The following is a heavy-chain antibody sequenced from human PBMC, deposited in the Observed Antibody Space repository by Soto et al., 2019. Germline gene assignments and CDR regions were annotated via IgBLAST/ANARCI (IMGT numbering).Heavy chain of an antibody. J-gene: IGHJ4*02. CDR3: ARDRGLAYSNAFDF. D-gene: IGHD4-4*01. V-gene: IGHV4-4*02. Sequence: VQLRESGPRQVKPSGTLSLTCFVSGDSIRSTRWWTWVRQSPGKGLEWIGEIYHVGSTNYNPSLKSRATLLLDKSKNEFSLTLTAVTAADTAVYYCARDRGLAYSNAFDFWGQGVQVTVSS. CDR2: IYHVGST. CDR1: GDSIRSTRW.